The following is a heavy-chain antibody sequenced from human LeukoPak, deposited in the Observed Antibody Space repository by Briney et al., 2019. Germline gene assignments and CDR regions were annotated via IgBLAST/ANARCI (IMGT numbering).Heavy chain of an antibody. Sequence: GGSLRLSCAASGFTYPNFAMSWVRQAPGKGLEWVSAISGRGGSTYYADAVKGRFTISRDNSKNTLYSQMNSLSAEDTAEYYCAKGETEGGGLAHAYWGQGTLVTVSS. CDR3: AKGETEGGGLAHAY. D-gene: IGHD2-15*01. J-gene: IGHJ4*02. V-gene: IGHV3-23*01. CDR2: ISGRGGST. CDR1: GFTYPNFA.